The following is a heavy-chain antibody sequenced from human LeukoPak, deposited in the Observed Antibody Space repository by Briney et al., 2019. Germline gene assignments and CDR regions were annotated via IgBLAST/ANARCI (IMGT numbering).Heavy chain of an antibody. Sequence: GGSLRLSCAASGFTFSGSAMHWVRQASGKGLEWVGRIRSKANSYATAYAASVKGRFTISRDDSKNTAYLQMNSLKTEDKAVYYCTLVRYYYDSSDYWIYFDYWGQGTLVTVSS. CDR3: TLVRYYYDSSDYWIYFDY. V-gene: IGHV3-73*01. D-gene: IGHD3-22*01. J-gene: IGHJ4*02. CDR2: IRSKANSYAT. CDR1: GFTFSGSA.